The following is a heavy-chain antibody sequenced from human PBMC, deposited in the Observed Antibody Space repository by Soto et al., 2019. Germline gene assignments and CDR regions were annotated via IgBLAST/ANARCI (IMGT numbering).Heavy chain of an antibody. CDR3: ARWTYYDSSGYLYYFDY. V-gene: IGHV3-30-3*01. Sequence: PGGSLRLSCAASGFTFSSYAMHWVRQAPGKGLEWVAVISYDGSNKYYADSVKGRFTISRDNSKNTLYLQMNSLRAEDTAVYYCARWTYYDSSGYLYYFDYWGQGTRVTVSS. CDR1: GFTFSSYA. CDR2: ISYDGSNK. D-gene: IGHD3-22*01. J-gene: IGHJ4*02.